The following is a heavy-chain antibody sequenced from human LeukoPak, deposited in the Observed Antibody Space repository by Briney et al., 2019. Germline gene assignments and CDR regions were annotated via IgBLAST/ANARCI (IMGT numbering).Heavy chain of an antibody. CDR2: IYYSGSN. Sequence: SETLSLTCTVSGGSISSSSYYWGWIRQPPGKGLEWIGNIYYSGSNYYNPSLKSRVTISVDTSRNQFSLKLSSLTAADTAVYYRARKGHDAFDIWGQGTVITVSS. V-gene: IGHV4-39*01. CDR1: GGSISSSSYY. J-gene: IGHJ3*02. CDR3: ARKGHDAFDI.